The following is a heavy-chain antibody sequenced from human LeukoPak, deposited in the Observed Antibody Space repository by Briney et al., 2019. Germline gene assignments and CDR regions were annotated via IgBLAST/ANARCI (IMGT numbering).Heavy chain of an antibody. V-gene: IGHV1-8*03. Sequence: ASVKVSCKASGYTFTSYGISWVRQATGQGLEWMGWMNPNSGNTGYAQKFQGRVTITRNTSISTAYMELSSLRSEDTAVYYCARGVQGLTIFGVVIPRDAFDIWGQGTMVTVSS. J-gene: IGHJ3*02. CDR2: MNPNSGNT. CDR1: GYTFTSYG. D-gene: IGHD3-3*01. CDR3: ARGVQGLTIFGVVIPRDAFDI.